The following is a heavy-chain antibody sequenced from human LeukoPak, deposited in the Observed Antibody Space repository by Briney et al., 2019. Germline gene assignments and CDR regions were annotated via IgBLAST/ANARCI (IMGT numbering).Heavy chain of an antibody. D-gene: IGHD3-3*01. V-gene: IGHV5-51*01. J-gene: IGHJ4*02. CDR1: GYRFTSYW. CDR2: IYPGDSDT. CDR3: ARTRNVLRFLEWLPESPYYFDY. Sequence: GASLKISCKGSGYRFTSYWIGWVRQMPGKGLEWMGIIYPGDSDTRYSPSFQGQVTISADKSISTAYLQWSSLKASDTAMYYCARTRNVLRFLEWLPESPYYFDYWGQGTLVTVSS.